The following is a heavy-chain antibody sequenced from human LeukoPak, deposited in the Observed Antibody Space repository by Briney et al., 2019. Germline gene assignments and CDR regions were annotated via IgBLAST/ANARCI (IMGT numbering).Heavy chain of an antibody. D-gene: IGHD3-22*01. CDR1: GFTFSSYS. CDR2: ITRSSIYI. Sequence: GGSLRLSCAASGFTFSSYSMNWVRQAPGKGLEWVSSITRSSIYIYYADSVKDRFTISRDNAKNSLFLQMNSLRAEDTAVYFCARARYDSSGYYPLGDYWGQGTLVTVSS. J-gene: IGHJ4*02. V-gene: IGHV3-21*01. CDR3: ARARYDSSGYYPLGDY.